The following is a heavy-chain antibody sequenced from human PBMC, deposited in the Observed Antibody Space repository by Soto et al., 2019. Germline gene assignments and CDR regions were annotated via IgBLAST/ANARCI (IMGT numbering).Heavy chain of an antibody. CDR1: GGSVSSNIYY. D-gene: IGHD3-22*01. J-gene: IGHJ4*02. Sequence: LSLTCSVAGGSVSSNIYYWTWIRQHPGKGPEWIGHIYYSGSTYYNPSLKSRVTISLDMSKNQFSLKLTSVSAADTAVYYCARGYDYDSGGYLFDYWGQGTLVTVSS. CDR3: ARGYDYDSGGYLFDY. V-gene: IGHV4-31*03. CDR2: IYYSGST.